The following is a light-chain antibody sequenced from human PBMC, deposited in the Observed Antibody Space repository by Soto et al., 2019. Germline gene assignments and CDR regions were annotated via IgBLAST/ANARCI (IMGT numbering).Light chain of an antibody. CDR3: QTWGTGGVV. V-gene: IGLV4-69*01. Sequence: QLVLTQSPSASASLGASVKLTCTLSSGHSSYAIAWHQQQPEKGPRYLMKLNSDGSHSKGDGIPDRCSGSSSGAERYLTISSLQSEDEADYCCQTWGTGGVVFGGGTKLTVL. CDR2: LNSDGSH. J-gene: IGLJ2*01. CDR1: SGHSSYA.